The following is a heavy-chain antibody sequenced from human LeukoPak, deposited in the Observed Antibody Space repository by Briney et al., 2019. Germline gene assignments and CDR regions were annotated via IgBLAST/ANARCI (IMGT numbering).Heavy chain of an antibody. V-gene: IGHV3-21*01. J-gene: IGHJ4*02. Sequence: GGSLRLSCAASGFTFRSFSMNWVRQAPGKGLEWVSAIDSSTTRVYYANSVRGRFTISRDNAKNSLDLQMNSLRAEDTAVYYCVRGGTYCDSTCKGADYWGQGTLVAVSS. CDR3: VRGGTYCDSTCKGADY. D-gene: IGHD2/OR15-2a*01. CDR2: IDSSTTRV. CDR1: GFTFRSFS.